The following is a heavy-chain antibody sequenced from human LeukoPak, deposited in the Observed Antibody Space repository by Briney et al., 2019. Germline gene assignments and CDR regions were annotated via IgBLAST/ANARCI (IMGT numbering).Heavy chain of an antibody. CDR3: ARDIAVAGNYFDY. V-gene: IGHV3-74*01. CDR2: INSDMSGT. CDR1: GFTFSNYW. Sequence: GGSLRLSCAASGFTFSNYWMHWVRQAPGKGLVWVSRINSDMSGTNYADSVKGRFTISRDNAQNTLYLQMNSLRAEDTAVYYCARDIAVAGNYFDYWGQGTLVTVSS. J-gene: IGHJ4*02. D-gene: IGHD6-19*01.